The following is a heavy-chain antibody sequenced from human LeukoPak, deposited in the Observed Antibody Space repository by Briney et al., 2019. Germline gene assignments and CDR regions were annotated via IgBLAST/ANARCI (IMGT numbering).Heavy chain of an antibody. CDR2: ISGSGGST. V-gene: IGHV3-23*01. Sequence: QTGGPLRLSCAASGFTFSSYAMSWVRQAPGKGLEWVSAISGSGGSTYYADSVKGRFTISRDNSKNTLYLQMNSLRAEDTAVYYCAKFRVKLGKFTTDAFDIWGQGTMVTVSS. D-gene: IGHD1-1*01. J-gene: IGHJ3*02. CDR1: GFTFSSYA. CDR3: AKFRVKLGKFTTDAFDI.